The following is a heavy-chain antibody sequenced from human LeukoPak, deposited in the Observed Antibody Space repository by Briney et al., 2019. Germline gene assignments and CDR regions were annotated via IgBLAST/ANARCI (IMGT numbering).Heavy chain of an antibody. CDR3: ARGQGYYFDY. CDR2: VHLDGRT. V-gene: IGHV4-4*02. Sequence: PSETLSLTCAVSGGSVTSTNWWTWSRQPPGKGLEWIGEVHLDGRTNYNPSLRSRLVMSADLPENHISLKLTSVTAADTAVYYCARGQGYYFDYWGQGTLVTVSS. CDR1: GGSVTSTNW. J-gene: IGHJ4*02.